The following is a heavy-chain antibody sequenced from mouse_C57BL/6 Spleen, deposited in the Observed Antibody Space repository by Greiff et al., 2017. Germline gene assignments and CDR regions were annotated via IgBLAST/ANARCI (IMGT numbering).Heavy chain of an antibody. CDR1: GYTFTSYW. CDR3: AREGSLTWFAY. J-gene: IGHJ3*01. D-gene: IGHD6-1*01. V-gene: IGHV1-61*01. CDR2: IYPSDSET. Sequence: VKLQESGAELVRPGSSVKLSCKASGYTFTSYWMDWVKQRPGQGLEWIGNIYPSDSETHYNQKFKDKATLTVDKSSSTAYMQLSSLTSEDSAVYYCAREGSLTWFAYWGQGTLVTVSA.